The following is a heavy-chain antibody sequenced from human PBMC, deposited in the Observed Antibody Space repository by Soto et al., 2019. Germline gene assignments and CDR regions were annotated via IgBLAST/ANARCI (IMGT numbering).Heavy chain of an antibody. D-gene: IGHD1-7*01. CDR2: ISHSASTI. CDR3: ARVRMELLPDY. J-gene: IGHJ4*02. V-gene: IGHV3-11*01. Sequence: PGGSLRISCASSVFTFSGYYMAWIGQAPGMGLEWISHISHSASTIYYANSVKGRFTISRDNAKNSLYLQMNSLRAEDTAFYYCARVRMELLPDYWGQGTLVTVSS. CDR1: VFTFSGYY.